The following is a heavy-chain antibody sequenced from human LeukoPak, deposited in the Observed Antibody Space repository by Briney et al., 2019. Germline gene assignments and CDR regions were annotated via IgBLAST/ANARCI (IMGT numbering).Heavy chain of an antibody. CDR2: MNPNSGNT. CDR1: GYTFTSYD. J-gene: IGHJ6*03. D-gene: IGHD3-3*01. CDR3: ARRGVFYYVWRGYYYYYYYYMDV. Sequence: ASVKVSCKASGYTFTSYDINWVRQATGQGLEWMGWMNPNSGNTGYAQKFQGRVTMTRNTSISTAYMELSSLISEDTAVYYCARRGVFYYVWRGYYYYYYYYMDVWGKGTTVTVSS. V-gene: IGHV1-8*01.